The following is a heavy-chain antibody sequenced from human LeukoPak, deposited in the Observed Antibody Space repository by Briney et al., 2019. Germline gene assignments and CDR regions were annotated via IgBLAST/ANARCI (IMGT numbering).Heavy chain of an antibody. CDR1: GGSISSSNW. CDR2: IYHSGST. CDR3: ARLPGAMVRGVPPKYYYGMDV. V-gene: IGHV4-4*02. D-gene: IGHD3-10*01. J-gene: IGHJ6*04. Sequence: PSETLSLTCAVSGGSISSSNWWSWVRQPPGKGLEWIGEIYHSGSTNYNPSLKSRVTISVDKSKNQFSLKLSSVTAADTAVYYCARLPGAMVRGVPPKYYYGMDVWGKGTTVTVSS.